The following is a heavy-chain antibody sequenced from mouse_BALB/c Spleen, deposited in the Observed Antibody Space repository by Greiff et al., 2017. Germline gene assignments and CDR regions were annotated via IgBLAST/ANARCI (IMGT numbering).Heavy chain of an antibody. D-gene: IGHD2-1*01. V-gene: IGHV14-1*02. Sequence: EVQVVESGAELVRPGALVKLSCKASGFNIKDYYMRWVKQRPEQGLEWIGWIDPENGNTIYDPKFQGKASITADTSSNTAYLQLSSLTSEDTAVYYCARSPYGNPFAYWGQGTLVTVSA. J-gene: IGHJ3*01. CDR2: IDPENGNT. CDR1: GFNIKDYY. CDR3: ARSPYGNPFAY.